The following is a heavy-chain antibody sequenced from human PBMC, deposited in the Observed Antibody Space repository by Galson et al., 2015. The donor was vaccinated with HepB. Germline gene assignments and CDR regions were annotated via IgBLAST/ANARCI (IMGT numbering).Heavy chain of an antibody. CDR3: AKSGKGGAPSLPDY. D-gene: IGHD3-16*01. J-gene: IGHJ4*02. Sequence: SLRLSCAASGFTFSSYGMHWVRQAPGKGLEWVAVISYDGSNKYYADSVKGRFTISRDNSKNTLYLQMNSLRAEDTAVYYCAKSGKGGAPSLPDYWGQGTLVTVSS. CDR1: GFTFSSYG. CDR2: ISYDGSNK. V-gene: IGHV3-30*18.